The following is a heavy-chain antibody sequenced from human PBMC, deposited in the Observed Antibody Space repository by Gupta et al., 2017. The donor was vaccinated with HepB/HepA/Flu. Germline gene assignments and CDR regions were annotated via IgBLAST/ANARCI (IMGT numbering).Heavy chain of an antibody. J-gene: IGHJ6*03. CDR2: ISSSSRFI. V-gene: IGHV3-21*01. Sequence: EVQVVESGGGLVTPGGSLRLSCAASGFTFSSSTMVWFSQAPGKGLEWVSSISSSSRFIYYADSVKGRLTISKDNAKDSLYLQMNDLGAEDTAVYYCARDRANYYYYMDVWGKGTTVTVSS. CDR3: ARDRANYYYYMDV. CDR1: GFTFSSST.